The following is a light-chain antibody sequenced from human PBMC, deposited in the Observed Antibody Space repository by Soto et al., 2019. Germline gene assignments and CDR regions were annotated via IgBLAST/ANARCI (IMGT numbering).Light chain of an antibody. Sequence: DIRMTQSPSSLSASVGDRVTITCRASQTINIFLKWYQRKPGKAPMLLIYAASNLQSGVPSRFSGSGSGTDFTLTINSLQPEDFATYYCQQSYSTPITFGQGTRLEIK. CDR2: AAS. CDR1: QTINIF. V-gene: IGKV1-39*01. J-gene: IGKJ5*01. CDR3: QQSYSTPIT.